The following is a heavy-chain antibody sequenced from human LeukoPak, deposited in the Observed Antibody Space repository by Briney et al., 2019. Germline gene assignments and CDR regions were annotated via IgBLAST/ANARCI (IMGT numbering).Heavy chain of an antibody. J-gene: IGHJ5*02. CDR2: IHYSGTT. CDR1: GGSISGYY. CDR3: ARKGEHYYDSGKLWPAWFDL. D-gene: IGHD3-10*01. V-gene: IGHV4-59*01. Sequence: SETLSLTCTVSGGSISGYYWSWIRQSPGKGLEWIGYIHYSGTTKHNPSLTSRVTISVDTSKNQFSLKLTSVIAADTAVYYCARKGEHYYDSGKLWPAWFDLWGQGTLVTVSS.